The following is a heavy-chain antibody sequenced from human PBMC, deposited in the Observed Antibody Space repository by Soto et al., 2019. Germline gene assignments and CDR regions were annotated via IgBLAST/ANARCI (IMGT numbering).Heavy chain of an antibody. Sequence: DVQLVESGEGLIQPGESLRLSCAAFGFTISGKKYVAWVRQAPGKGLEWLSALYDLAGSFYAASVKGRFTTPSDSSKANVYLQMNDLRPDDTSVYYSGTWHSRQHAYDVWGQGTTVTVSS. CDR2: LYDLAGS. V-gene: IGHV3-53*01. J-gene: IGHJ3*01. CDR3: GTWHSRQHAYDV. CDR1: GFTISGKKY.